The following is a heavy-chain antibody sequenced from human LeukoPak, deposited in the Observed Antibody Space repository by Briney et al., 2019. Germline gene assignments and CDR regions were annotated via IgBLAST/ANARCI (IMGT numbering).Heavy chain of an antibody. CDR2: IKQDGSEK. Sequence: GGSLRLSCAASGFTFSSYWMSWARQAPGKGLEWVANIKQDGSEKYYVDSVKGRFTISRDNAKNSLYLQMNSLRAEDTAVYYCARDDCSSISCYHNWFDPWGQGTLVTVSS. D-gene: IGHD2-2*01. V-gene: IGHV3-7*01. CDR1: GFTFSSYW. CDR3: ARDDCSSISCYHNWFDP. J-gene: IGHJ5*02.